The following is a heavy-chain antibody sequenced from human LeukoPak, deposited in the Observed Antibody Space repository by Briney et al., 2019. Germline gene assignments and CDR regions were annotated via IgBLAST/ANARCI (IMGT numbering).Heavy chain of an antibody. D-gene: IGHD5-24*01. CDR3: AKRGGYNSFDY. J-gene: IGHJ4*02. CDR2: ITSSGGTI. CDR1: GFTFTNYA. V-gene: IGHV3-48*01. Sequence: GGSLRLSCAASGFTFTNYAMSWVRQASGKGLEWVSYITSSGGTIYYADSVKGRFTISRDNAKNSLYLQMNSLRGEDTAVYYCAKRGGYNSFDYWGQGTLVTVSS.